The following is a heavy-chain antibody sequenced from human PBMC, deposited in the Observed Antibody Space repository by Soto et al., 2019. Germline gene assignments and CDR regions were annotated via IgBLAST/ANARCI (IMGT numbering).Heavy chain of an antibody. CDR3: ARRITMVRGPYYYYGMDV. CDR2: ISSTSSTK. J-gene: IGHJ6*02. CDR1: GFTFSSHG. Sequence: WGSLRLSCAASGFTFSSHGMIWVRQAPGKGLEWVSYISSTSSTKSYADSVKGRFTISRDNAKNSLYLQMNSLRDEDTAVYYCARRITMVRGPYYYYGMDVWGQGTTVTVSS. D-gene: IGHD3-10*01. V-gene: IGHV3-48*02.